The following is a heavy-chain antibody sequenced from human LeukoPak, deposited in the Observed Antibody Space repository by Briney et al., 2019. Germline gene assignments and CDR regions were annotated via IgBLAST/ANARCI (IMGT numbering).Heavy chain of an antibody. D-gene: IGHD3-22*01. CDR1: GYTFTSYY. CDR3: AGPLSSSGYYYYFDY. J-gene: IGHJ4*02. Sequence: ASVKVSCKASGYTFTSYYMHWVRQAPGQGLGWMGIINPSGGSTSYAQKFQGRVTMTRDTSTSTVYMELSSLRSEDTAVYYCAGPLSSSGYYYYFDYWGQGTLVTVSS. CDR2: INPSGGST. V-gene: IGHV1-46*01.